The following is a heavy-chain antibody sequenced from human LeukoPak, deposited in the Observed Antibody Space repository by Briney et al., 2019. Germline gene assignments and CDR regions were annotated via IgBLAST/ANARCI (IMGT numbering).Heavy chain of an antibody. V-gene: IGHV4-34*01. Sequence: SETLSLTCAVYGGSFSGHYWSWIRQPPGKGLEWIGEINHGGITTYNPSLKSRVTMSVDTSKNQFSLKLSSVTAADTAVYYCARGGSINRSLKYWGHGNLVTVSS. CDR3: ARGGSINRSLKY. CDR1: GGSFSGHY. J-gene: IGHJ4*01. CDR2: INHGGIT. D-gene: IGHD2-15*01.